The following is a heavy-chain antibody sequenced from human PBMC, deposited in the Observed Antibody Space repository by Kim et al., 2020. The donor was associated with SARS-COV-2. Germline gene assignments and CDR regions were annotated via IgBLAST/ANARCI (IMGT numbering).Heavy chain of an antibody. CDR1: GGSISSGGYY. V-gene: IGHV4-31*03. D-gene: IGHD6-13*01. CDR3: ARKLAAAGNWFDP. J-gene: IGHJ5*02. CDR2: IYYSGST. Sequence: SETLSLTCTVSGGSISSGGYYWSWIRQHPGKGLEWIRYIYYSGSTYYNPSLKSRVTISVDTSKNQFSLKLSSVTAADTAVYYCARKLAAAGNWFDPWGQGTLVTVSS.